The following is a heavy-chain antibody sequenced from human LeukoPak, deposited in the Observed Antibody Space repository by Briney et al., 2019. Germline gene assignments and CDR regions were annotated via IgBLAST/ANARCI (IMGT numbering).Heavy chain of an antibody. CDR3: VRVTDTDYYYDY. J-gene: IGHJ4*02. Sequence: GGSLRLSCAAPGFTFSDHYMDWVRQAPGKGLEWVGRTRKKANSYTTEYAASVKGRFTISRDDSNYSLYLQMNSLKIEDTAVYYCVRVTDTDYYYDYWGQGTLVTVSS. CDR2: TRKKANSYTT. CDR1: GFTFSDHY. V-gene: IGHV3-72*01. D-gene: IGHD3-22*01.